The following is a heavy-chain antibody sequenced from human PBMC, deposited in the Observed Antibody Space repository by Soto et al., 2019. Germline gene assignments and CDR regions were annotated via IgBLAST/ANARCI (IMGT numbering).Heavy chain of an antibody. D-gene: IGHD3-22*01. V-gene: IGHV1-18*01. CDR3: ARVTDYYESSGYFDY. Sequence: ASVKVSCKASGYTFTSYGISWVRQAPGQGLEWMGWISAYNGNTNYAQKLQGRVTMTTDTSTSTAYMELRSLRSDDTAVYYCARVTDYYESSGYFDYWGQGTLVTVSS. J-gene: IGHJ4*02. CDR2: ISAYNGNT. CDR1: GYTFTSYG.